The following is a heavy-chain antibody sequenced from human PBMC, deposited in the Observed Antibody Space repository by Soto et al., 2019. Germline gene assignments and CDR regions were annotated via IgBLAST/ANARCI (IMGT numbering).Heavy chain of an antibody. CDR3: AKDGGYYDSSGYSGLAFDI. D-gene: IGHD3-22*01. Sequence: PGGSLRLSCAASGFTFSNYGMHWVRQAPGKGLEWVAVISYDGNNKYYAESVKGRFTISRDNSKNTLFLQMNSLRPEDTAVYYCAKDGGYYDSSGYSGLAFDIWGQGTMVTVSS. V-gene: IGHV3-30*18. J-gene: IGHJ3*02. CDR1: GFTFSNYG. CDR2: ISYDGNNK.